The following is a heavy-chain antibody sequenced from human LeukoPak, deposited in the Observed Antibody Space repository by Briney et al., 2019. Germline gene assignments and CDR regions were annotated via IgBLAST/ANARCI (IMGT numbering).Heavy chain of an antibody. V-gene: IGHV3-23*01. CDR2: ISPSGGGT. CDR3: AQDIAWGAFEH. Sequence: GGSLRLSCAASGFTFRNHGMNWVRQAPGRGLEWVSGISPSGGGTYYADSVKGRFTISRDDSKNTLSLQMNSLRVEDTALYYCAQDIAWGAFEHWGQGTLVTVSS. CDR1: GFTFRNHG. J-gene: IGHJ4*02. D-gene: IGHD7-27*01.